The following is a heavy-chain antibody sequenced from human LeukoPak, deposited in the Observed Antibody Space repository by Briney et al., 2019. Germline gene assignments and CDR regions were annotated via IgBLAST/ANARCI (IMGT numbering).Heavy chain of an antibody. J-gene: IGHJ6*03. CDR1: GYSISSGYY. Sequence: PSETLSLTCTVSGYSISSGYYWGWIRQPPGKGLEWIGSIFHSGSTYYNPSLKSRVTVSLDTSKNQFSLKLSSVTAADTAVYYCARVGRTYYYMDVWGKGTTVTVSS. D-gene: IGHD1-26*01. CDR2: IFHSGST. CDR3: ARVGRTYYYMDV. V-gene: IGHV4-38-2*02.